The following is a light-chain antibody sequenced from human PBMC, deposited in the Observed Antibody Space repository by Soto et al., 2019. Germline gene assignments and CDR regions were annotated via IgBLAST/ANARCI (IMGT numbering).Light chain of an antibody. CDR2: EVT. CDR3: SSYSTRSTLEV. Sequence: QSALTQPASVSGSPGQSITISCTGTSRDVGDYPYVSWYQQHPGKAPKLIISEVTYRPSGISNRFSGSKSGNTASLTISGLQAEDEADYYCSSYSTRSTLEVFGGGTTLTVL. CDR1: SRDVGDYPY. V-gene: IGLV2-14*01. J-gene: IGLJ2*01.